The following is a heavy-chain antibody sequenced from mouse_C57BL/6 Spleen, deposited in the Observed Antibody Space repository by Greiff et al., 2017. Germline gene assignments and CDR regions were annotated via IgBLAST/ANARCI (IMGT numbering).Heavy chain of an antibody. CDR3: ARENYGSSGFAY. V-gene: IGHV1-59*01. CDR2: IDPSDSYT. Sequence: QVHVKQSGAELVRPGTSVKLSCKASGYTFTSYWMHWVKQRPGQGLEWIGVIDPSDSYTNYNQKFKGKATLTVDTSSSTAYMQLSSLTSEDSAVYYCARENYGSSGFAYWGQGTLVTVSA. D-gene: IGHD1-1*01. J-gene: IGHJ3*01. CDR1: GYTFTSYW.